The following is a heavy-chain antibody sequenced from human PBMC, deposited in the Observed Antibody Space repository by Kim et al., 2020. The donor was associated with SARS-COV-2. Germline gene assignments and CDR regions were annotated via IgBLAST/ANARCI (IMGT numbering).Heavy chain of an antibody. CDR2: IYYSGST. CDR3: ARSGSGSYLGYGMDV. D-gene: IGHD3-10*01. J-gene: IGHJ6*02. Sequence: SETLSLTCTVSGGSISSGDYYWSWIRQPPGKGLEWIGYIYYSGSTYYNPSLKSRVTISVDTSKNQFSLKLSSVTAADTAVYYCARSGSGSYLGYGMDVWGQGTTVTVSS. V-gene: IGHV4-30-4*01. CDR1: GGSISSGDYY.